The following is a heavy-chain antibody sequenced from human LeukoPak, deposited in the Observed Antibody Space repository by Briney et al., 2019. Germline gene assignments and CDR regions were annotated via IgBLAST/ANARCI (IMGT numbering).Heavy chain of an antibody. Sequence: PSETLSLTCAVYGGSFSGYYWSWIRQPPGKGLEWIGEINHSGSTNYNPPLKSRVTISVDTSKNQFSLKLSSVTATDTAVYYCARVGTTAMALFHYYYYYMDVWGKGTTVTVSS. V-gene: IGHV4-34*01. D-gene: IGHD5-18*01. J-gene: IGHJ6*03. CDR2: INHSGST. CDR1: GGSFSGYY. CDR3: ARVGTTAMALFHYYYYYMDV.